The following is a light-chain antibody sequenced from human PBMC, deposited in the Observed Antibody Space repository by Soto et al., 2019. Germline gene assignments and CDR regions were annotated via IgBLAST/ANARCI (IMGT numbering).Light chain of an antibody. CDR2: DTS. CDR1: QSVSSN. Sequence: EIVRTQSPATLSLSPGERATLSCRASQSVSSNLVWYLQKPGQAPRLLIYDTSTRATNVPARFSGSGPETEFTLTISGLQSEDFGIYYCHHYNNWPPRNTFGQGTKVDIK. V-gene: IGKV3-15*01. J-gene: IGKJ2*01. CDR3: HHYNNWPPRNT.